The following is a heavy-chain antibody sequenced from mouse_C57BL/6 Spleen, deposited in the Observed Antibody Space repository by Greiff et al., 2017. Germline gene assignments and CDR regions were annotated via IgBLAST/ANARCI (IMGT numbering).Heavy chain of an antibody. Sequence: VQLQQSGAELARPGASVKLSCKASGYTFTSYGISWVKQRTGQGLEWIGEIYPRSGNTYYNEKLKGKATLTADKAASTAYMELRSLTSEDSACYFCAIGATVVATVDYWGQGTTLTVSS. CDR3: AIGATVVATVDY. CDR1: GYTFTSYG. D-gene: IGHD1-1*01. CDR2: IYPRSGNT. J-gene: IGHJ2*01. V-gene: IGHV1-81*01.